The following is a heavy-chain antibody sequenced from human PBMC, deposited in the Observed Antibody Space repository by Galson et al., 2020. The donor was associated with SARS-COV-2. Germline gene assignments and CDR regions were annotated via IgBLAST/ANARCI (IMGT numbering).Heavy chain of an antibody. D-gene: IGHD3-3*01. V-gene: IGHV3-33*06. Sequence: GGSLRLSCAASGFTFSSYGMHWVRQAPGKGLEWVAVIWYDGSNKYYADSVKGRFTISRDNSKNTLYLQMNSLRAEDTAVYYCAKDLSAFTIFGVVFVMDVWGKGTTVTVSS. CDR2: IWYDGSNK. J-gene: IGHJ6*03. CDR3: AKDLSAFTIFGVVFVMDV. CDR1: GFTFSSYG.